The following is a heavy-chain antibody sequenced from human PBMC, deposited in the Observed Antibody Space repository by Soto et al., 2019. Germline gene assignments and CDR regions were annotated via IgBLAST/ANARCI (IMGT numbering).Heavy chain of an antibody. D-gene: IGHD2-21*02. CDR1: GFSFDDFV. J-gene: IGHJ4*02. Sequence: EVQLVESGGGLVQPGRSLRLSCVASGFSFDDFVMNWVRQRPGKGLEWVSSVSWNSGAKLYADSVKGRFAISRDSAKNSVYLQMNSLRPDDTAFYYCAKGVATAVPALDYWGQGTLVTVSS. V-gene: IGHV3-9*01. CDR3: AKGVATAVPALDY. CDR2: VSWNSGAK.